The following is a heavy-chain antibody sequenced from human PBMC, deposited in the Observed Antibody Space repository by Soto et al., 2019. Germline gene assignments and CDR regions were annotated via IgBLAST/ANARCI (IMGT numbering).Heavy chain of an antibody. CDR2: IVVGRGNT. D-gene: IGHD6-13*01. CDR1: GFTFTSSA. CDR3: AARGVAAAGTKSDY. J-gene: IGHJ4*02. V-gene: IGHV1-58*02. Sequence: ASVKVSCKASGFTFTSSAMQWVRQARGQRLEWIGWIVVGRGNTNYAQKFQERVTITRDMSTSTAYMELSSLRSEDTAVYYCAARGVAAAGTKSDYWGQGTLVTVSS.